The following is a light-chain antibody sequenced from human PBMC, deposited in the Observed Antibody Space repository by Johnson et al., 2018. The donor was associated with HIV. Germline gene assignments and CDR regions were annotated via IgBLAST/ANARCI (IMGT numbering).Light chain of an antibody. CDR3: GTWDSSLSTYYV. Sequence: QSVLTQPPSVSAAPGQKVTISCSGSSSNIGKNYVCWYQQLPGTAPKLLIYDNNKRPSGIPDRFSGSRSGTSATLGITGLQTGDEADYYCGTWDSSLSTYYVFGTGTKVTVL. CDR2: DNN. CDR1: SSNIGKNY. J-gene: IGLJ1*01. V-gene: IGLV1-51*01.